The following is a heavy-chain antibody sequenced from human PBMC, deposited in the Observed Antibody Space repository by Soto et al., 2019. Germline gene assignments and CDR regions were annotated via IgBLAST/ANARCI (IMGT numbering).Heavy chain of an antibody. CDR1: GYTFTSYA. CDR2: INAGNGNT. V-gene: IGHV1-3*01. Sequence: GASVKVSCKASGYTFTSYAMHWVRQAPGQRLEWMGWINAGNGNTKYSQKFQGRVTITRDTSASTAYMELSSLRSEDTAVYYCARETIFGLADFDYWGQGTLVTVSS. J-gene: IGHJ4*02. CDR3: ARETIFGLADFDY. D-gene: IGHD3-3*01.